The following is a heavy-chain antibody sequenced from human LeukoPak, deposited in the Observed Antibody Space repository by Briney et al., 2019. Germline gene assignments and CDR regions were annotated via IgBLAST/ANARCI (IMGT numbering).Heavy chain of an antibody. J-gene: IGHJ2*01. CDR3: AREPQSWYFDL. Sequence: GGSLRLSCAASGFTFSDYYMSWIRQAPGKGLEWVAYSSTSGSPIFYADSVKGRFTISRDNTQNSLYLQMKSLRAEDTAVYYCAREPQSWYFDLWGRGTLVIVSS. V-gene: IGHV3-11*01. CDR1: GFTFSDYY. CDR2: SSTSGSPI. D-gene: IGHD4-4*01.